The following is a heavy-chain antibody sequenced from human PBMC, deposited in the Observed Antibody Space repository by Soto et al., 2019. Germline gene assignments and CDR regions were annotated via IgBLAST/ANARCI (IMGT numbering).Heavy chain of an antibody. CDR2: ISGSGGST. CDR1: GFTFRNYA. V-gene: IGHV3-23*01. D-gene: IGHD4-17*01. CDR3: AKDLQSGDGDENWFDP. J-gene: IGHJ5*02. Sequence: EVQVLESGGGLVQPGGSLRLSCAASGFTFRNYAMSWVRQAPGKGLEWVSGISGSGGSTYYGDSVKCRFTISRDNSKNTLYLEMNSLRAEDTAVYYCAKDLQSGDGDENWFDPLGQGTLVTVSS.